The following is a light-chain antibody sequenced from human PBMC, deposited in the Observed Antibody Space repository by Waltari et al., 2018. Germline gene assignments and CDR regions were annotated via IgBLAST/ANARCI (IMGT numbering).Light chain of an antibody. CDR2: GKN. J-gene: IGLJ1*01. CDR3: NSRDSSGTPYV. V-gene: IGLV3-19*01. CDR1: SLRSSY. Sequence: SSELTQDPAVSVALGQTVRITCPGDSLRSSYASWYQQKPGQAPVLVIYGKNNRPSGIPDRFSGSSSGNTASLTITGAQAEDEADYYCNSRDSSGTPYVFGTGTKVTVL.